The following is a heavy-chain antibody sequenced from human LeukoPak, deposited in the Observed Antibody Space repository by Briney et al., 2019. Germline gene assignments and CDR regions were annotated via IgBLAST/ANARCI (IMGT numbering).Heavy chain of an antibody. J-gene: IGHJ4*02. CDR2: ISGSGGST. CDR3: AKVLNYYGSGYFDY. V-gene: IGHV3-23*01. CDR1: GFTFSSYS. Sequence: GGSLRLSCAASGFTFSSYSMNWVRQAPGKGLEWVSAISGSGGSTHYADSVKGRFTISRDNSKNTLYLQMNSLRAEDTAVYYCAKVLNYYGSGYFDYWGQGTLVTVSS. D-gene: IGHD3-10*01.